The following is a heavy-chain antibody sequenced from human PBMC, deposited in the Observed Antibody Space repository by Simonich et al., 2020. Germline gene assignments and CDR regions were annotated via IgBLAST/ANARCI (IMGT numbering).Heavy chain of an antibody. V-gene: IGHV3-48*03. CDR2: IRSSGSTI. CDR1: GFTFSSYE. CDR3: ARDFRLQLVEIGTYYYYGMDV. D-gene: IGHD6-6*01. Sequence: EVQLVESGGGLVQPGGSLRLSCAASGFTFSSYEMNWVRQAPGKGGEWISYIRSSGSTIYYADSVKGRSTSSRYNAKNSLYLQMNSLRAEDTAVYYCARDFRLQLVEIGTYYYYGMDVWGQGTTVTVSS. J-gene: IGHJ6*02.